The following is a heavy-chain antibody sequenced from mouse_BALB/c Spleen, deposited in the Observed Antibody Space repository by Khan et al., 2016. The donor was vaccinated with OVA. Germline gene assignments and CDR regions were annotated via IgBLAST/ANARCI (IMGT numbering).Heavy chain of an antibody. V-gene: IGHV5-6*01. CDR3: ATLYYYVSRVYVDY. J-gene: IGHJ2*01. CDR1: GFTFSSYD. CDR2: ISSGGSYT. Sequence: EVELVESGGDLVKPGGSLKLSCAASGFTFSSYDMSWVRQTPDKRLEWVATISSGGSYTYYPDSVKGRFTISRDNAKNTLYMQMSSLSTEDTAMYYCATLYYYVSRVYVDYWGQGTTLTVSS. D-gene: IGHD1-1*01.